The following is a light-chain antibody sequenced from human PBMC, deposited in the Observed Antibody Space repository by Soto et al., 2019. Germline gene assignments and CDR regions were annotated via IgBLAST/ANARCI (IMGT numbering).Light chain of an antibody. CDR1: QSVSSSF. Sequence: EIVLTQSPGTLSLSPGERATLSCRASQSVSSSFLAWYQQKVGQAPRLLIYGASSRATGIPDRFSGSGSGTDFTLTISRLEPEDFAVYYCQQYGSSPRTFCQGTRLEIK. J-gene: IGKJ5*01. V-gene: IGKV3-20*01. CDR3: QQYGSSPRT. CDR2: GAS.